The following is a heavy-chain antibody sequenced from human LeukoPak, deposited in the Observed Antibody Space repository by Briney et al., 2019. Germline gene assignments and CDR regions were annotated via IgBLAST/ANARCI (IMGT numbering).Heavy chain of an antibody. V-gene: IGHV3-11*04. CDR2: ISPSGSAT. CDR1: GYSFSDYY. D-gene: IGHD1-26*01. J-gene: IGHJ4*02. Sequence: GGSLRLSCAVSGYSFSDYYMSWMRQAPGKGLEWVSYISPSGSATYYADSVKGRFTISRDNAKNSLYLQMNSLRAEDTAVYYCARGSQWDLLGSCDYWGQGTLVTVSS. CDR3: ARGSQWDLLGSCDY.